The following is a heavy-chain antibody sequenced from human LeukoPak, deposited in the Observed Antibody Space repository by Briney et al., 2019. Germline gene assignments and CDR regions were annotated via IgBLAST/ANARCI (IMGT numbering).Heavy chain of an antibody. CDR2: IYSDGTT. CDR1: GFTVSSNY. Sequence: GGSLRLSCAASGFTVSSNYMSWVRQAPGKGLEWVSVIYSDGTTVYADSVKGRFTISRDNSKNTLFLQMNSLRAEDTAVYYCATPGQWPVYFDYWGPGTLVTVSS. V-gene: IGHV3-53*01. D-gene: IGHD6-19*01. CDR3: ATPGQWPVYFDY. J-gene: IGHJ4*02.